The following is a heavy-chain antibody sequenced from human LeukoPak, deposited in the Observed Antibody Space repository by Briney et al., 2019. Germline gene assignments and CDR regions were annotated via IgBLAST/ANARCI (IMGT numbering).Heavy chain of an antibody. V-gene: IGHV1-69*13. CDR3: ATTYYYDKWGRAFDI. J-gene: IGHJ3*02. CDR1: GGTFSSYA. D-gene: IGHD3-22*01. Sequence: GASVKVSCKASGGTFSSYAISWVRQAPGQGLEWMGGIRPIFGTANYAQNYQGRVTITADESTSTAYMELSSLRSEDTAVYYCATTYYYDKWGRAFDIWGQGTMVTVSS. CDR2: IRPIFGTA.